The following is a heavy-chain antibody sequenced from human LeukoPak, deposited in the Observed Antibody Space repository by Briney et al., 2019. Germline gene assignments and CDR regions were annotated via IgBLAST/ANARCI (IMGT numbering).Heavy chain of an antibody. CDR2: INAGNGTT. J-gene: IGHJ4*02. CDR3: ARLCSGGSCYYYFGY. Sequence: EASVKVSCKASGYTFTSYAMHWVRQAPGQRLEWMGWINAGNGTTKYSQKFQGRVTITRDTSASTAYMELSSLRSEDTAVYYCARLCSGGSCYYYFGYWGQGTLVTVSS. D-gene: IGHD2-15*01. V-gene: IGHV1-3*01. CDR1: GYTFTSYA.